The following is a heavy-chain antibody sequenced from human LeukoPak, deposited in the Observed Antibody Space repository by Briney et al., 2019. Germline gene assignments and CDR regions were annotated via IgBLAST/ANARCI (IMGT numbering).Heavy chain of an antibody. CDR2: IIPIFGTA. CDR1: GGTFSSYA. CDR3: ARLEGSGNDY. J-gene: IGHJ4*02. D-gene: IGHD3-10*01. Sequence: GASVKVSCKASGGTFSSYAISWVRQAPGQGLEWMGGIIPIFGTANYAQKFQGRVTITTDESPSTPYMELSSLGSEDTAVYYCARLEGSGNDYWGQGTLVTVSS. V-gene: IGHV1-69*05.